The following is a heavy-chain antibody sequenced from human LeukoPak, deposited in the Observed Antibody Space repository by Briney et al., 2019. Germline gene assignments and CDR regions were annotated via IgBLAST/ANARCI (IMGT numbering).Heavy chain of an antibody. Sequence: SETLSLTCTVSGGSISSYYWSWIRQPAGKGLEWIGRIYTSGSTNYNPSLKSRVTMSVDTSKNQFSLKLSSVTAADTAVYYCARENDPYSSGWYGAFDIWGQGTMVTVSS. D-gene: IGHD6-19*01. CDR3: ARENDPYSSGWYGAFDI. J-gene: IGHJ3*02. V-gene: IGHV4-4*07. CDR2: IYTSGST. CDR1: GGSISSYY.